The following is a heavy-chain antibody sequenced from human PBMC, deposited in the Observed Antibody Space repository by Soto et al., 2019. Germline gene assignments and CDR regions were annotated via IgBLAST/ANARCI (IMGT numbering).Heavy chain of an antibody. CDR3: ARIPLGGSFDI. J-gene: IGHJ3*02. CDR2: ISYDGSNK. D-gene: IGHD3-16*01. V-gene: IGHV3-30-3*01. Sequence: QVQLVESGGGVVQPGRSLRLSCAASGFTFSSYAMHWVRQAPGKGLEWVAVISYDGSNKYYADSVKGRFTISRDNSKNTLYLQMNSLRAKDTAVYYCARIPLGGSFDIWGQGTMVTVSS. CDR1: GFTFSSYA.